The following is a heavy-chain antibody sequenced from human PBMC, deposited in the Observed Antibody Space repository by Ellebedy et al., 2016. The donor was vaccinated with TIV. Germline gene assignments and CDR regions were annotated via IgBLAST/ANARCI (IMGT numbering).Heavy chain of an antibody. D-gene: IGHD6-13*01. CDR1: GGSISSGGYY. Sequence: LRLSCTVSGGSISSGGYYWSWIRQHPGKGLEWIGYIYYSGSTYYNPSLKSRVTISVDTSKNQFSLRLNSMTAADTAVYHCARGRLKIGAPGPLAYWGQGNLVTVSS. J-gene: IGHJ4*02. CDR2: IYYSGST. CDR3: ARGRLKIGAPGPLAY. V-gene: IGHV4-31*03.